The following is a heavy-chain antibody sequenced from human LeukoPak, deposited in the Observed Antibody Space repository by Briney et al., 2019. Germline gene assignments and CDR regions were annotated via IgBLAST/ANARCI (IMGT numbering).Heavy chain of an antibody. CDR3: AKAPTPVVAATLFHH. CDR2: ISNSGSSI. Sequence: GGSLRLSCAASGFTFSDSYMTWIRQAPGKGLEWVSYISNSGSSIYYADSVKGRFTTSRDNAKSSLYLQMNSLRAEDTAVYYCAKAPTPVVAATLFHHWGQGTLVTVS. D-gene: IGHD2-15*01. J-gene: IGHJ1*01. CDR1: GFTFSDSY. V-gene: IGHV3-11*01.